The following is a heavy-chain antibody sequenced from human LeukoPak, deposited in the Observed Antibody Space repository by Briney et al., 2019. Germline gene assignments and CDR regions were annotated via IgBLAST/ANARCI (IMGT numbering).Heavy chain of an antibody. D-gene: IGHD2/OR15-2a*01. CDR1: GFTFSNSW. CDR3: TTDLPRSTSCSHDY. J-gene: IGHJ4*02. CDR2: IKRDIDGGTT. V-gene: IGHV3-15*01. Sequence: GGSLRLSCAASGFTFSNSWMLWVRQAPGRGLEWVCRIKRDIDGGTTDYAAPVKGRFTITRDDSENTLYLQMNSLKTEDTAVYYCTTDLPRSTSCSHDYWGQGTQVTVSS.